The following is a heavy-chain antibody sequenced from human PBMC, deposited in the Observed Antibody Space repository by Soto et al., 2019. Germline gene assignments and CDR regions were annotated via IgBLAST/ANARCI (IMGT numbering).Heavy chain of an antibody. CDR1: GFPFSFYS. V-gene: IGHV3-48*02. Sequence: GGSLRLSCVASGFPFSFYSMNWVRQAPGKGLDCISYITSTSSAINYADSVRGRFTISRDNAMRSFFLHMNSLRDEDTAVYYCARDGKGAAYTHGPYYFDYWGQGALVTVSS. CDR2: ITSTSSAI. CDR3: ARDGKGAAYTHGPYYFDY. D-gene: IGHD1-1*01. J-gene: IGHJ4*02.